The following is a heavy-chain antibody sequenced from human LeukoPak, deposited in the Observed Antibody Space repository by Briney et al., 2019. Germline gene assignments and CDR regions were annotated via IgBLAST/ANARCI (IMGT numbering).Heavy chain of an antibody. Sequence: GGSLRLSCAASGFTFDEYAMHWVRQAPGKGLEWVSSISWNSGTIAYADSVKGRFAVSRDNAKNSLYLQMGSLRAEDTALYYCAKTGRSSITCYTNCWGRGTLVTVSS. D-gene: IGHD2-2*02. V-gene: IGHV3-9*01. CDR1: GFTFDEYA. CDR3: AKTGRSSITCYTNC. CDR2: ISWNSGTI. J-gene: IGHJ4*02.